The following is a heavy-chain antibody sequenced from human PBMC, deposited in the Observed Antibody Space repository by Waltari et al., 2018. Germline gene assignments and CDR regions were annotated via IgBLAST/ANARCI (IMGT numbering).Heavy chain of an antibody. CDR2: IYYSRNT. Sequence: QLQLQESGPGLVKPSQTLSLTCTVSVGTISSGHYYWIWTTQPPGKGLEWIGYIYYSRNTYYNPSLKSRVTISVDTSKNQFSLKLSSVTAADTAGYYCARDTRAYGDDAFDIWGKGTMVTVSS. J-gene: IGHJ3*02. CDR1: VGTISSGHYY. V-gene: IGHV4-30-4*08. CDR3: ARDTRAYGDDAFDI. D-gene: IGHD2-21*01.